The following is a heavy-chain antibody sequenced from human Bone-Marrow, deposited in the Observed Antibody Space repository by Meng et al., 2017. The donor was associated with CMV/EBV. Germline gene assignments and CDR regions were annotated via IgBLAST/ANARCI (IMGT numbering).Heavy chain of an antibody. CDR2: IYYSGST. V-gene: IGHV4-61*01. J-gene: IGHJ4*02. Sequence: SETLSLTCTVSGGSVSSGSYYWSWIRQPPGKGLEWIGYIYYSGSTNYNPSLKSRVTISVDTSKNQFSLKLSSVTAADTAVYYCARASYSNYYFDYWGQGPLVTVSS. CDR3: ARASYSNYYFDY. D-gene: IGHD4-11*01. CDR1: GGSVSSGSYY.